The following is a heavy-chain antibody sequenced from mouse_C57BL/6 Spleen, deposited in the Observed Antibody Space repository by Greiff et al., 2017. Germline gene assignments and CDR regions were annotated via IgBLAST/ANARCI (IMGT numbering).Heavy chain of an antibody. CDR2: IDPSDSNT. J-gene: IGHJ4*01. CDR3: ARAGTRAMDY. Sequence: VQLQQPGAELVRPGTSVKLSCKASGYTFTSYWMHWVKQRPGQGLEWIGVIDPSDSNTYYKQTFKGKSTLSVDTSSSTLYMQLSSLTSEDSAVYYCARAGTRAMDYWGQGTSVTVSS. D-gene: IGHD3-3*01. CDR1: GYTFTSYW. V-gene: IGHV1-59*01.